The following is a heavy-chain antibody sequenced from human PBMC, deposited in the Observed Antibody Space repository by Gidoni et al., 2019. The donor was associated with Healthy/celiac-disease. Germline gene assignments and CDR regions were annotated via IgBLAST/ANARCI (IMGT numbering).Heavy chain of an antibody. D-gene: IGHD5-18*01. CDR2: ISWNSGSI. Sequence: EVQLVESGGGLVQPGRSLRLSCAASGFTFDDYAMHWVRQAPGKGLEWVSGISWNSGSIGYADSVKGRFTISRDNAKNSLYLQMNSLRAEDTALYYCAKDMEDRIQLWLQYWGQGTLVTVSS. CDR3: AKDMEDRIQLWLQY. CDR1: GFTFDDYA. V-gene: IGHV3-9*01. J-gene: IGHJ4*02.